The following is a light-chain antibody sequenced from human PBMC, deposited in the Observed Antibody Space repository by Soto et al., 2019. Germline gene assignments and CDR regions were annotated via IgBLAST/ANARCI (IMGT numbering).Light chain of an antibody. CDR3: QQYGSSPT. V-gene: IGKV3-20*01. CDR1: QSVSGN. Sequence: IVLSQSPGTLSLSQGEKAPLSCRASQSVSGNLAWYQQKPGQAPRLLIYGASSRATGIPDRFSGSGSGTDFTLTISRLEPEDFAVYYCQQYGSSPTFGGGTKV. CDR2: GAS. J-gene: IGKJ4*01.